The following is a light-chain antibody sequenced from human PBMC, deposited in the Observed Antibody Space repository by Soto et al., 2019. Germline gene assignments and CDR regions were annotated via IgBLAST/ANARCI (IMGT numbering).Light chain of an antibody. V-gene: IGKV3-15*01. CDR3: QEYNKWPPTFT. CDR2: GAS. J-gene: IGKJ2*01. CDR1: QSVSIN. Sequence: EIVMTQSPATLSVSPGERATLSCSASQSVSINLAWYQLKPGQAPRLLIFGASTRATGIPARFSGSGSGTEFTLTISSLQSEDFAVSYCQEYNKWPPTFTFGQGTKLEIK.